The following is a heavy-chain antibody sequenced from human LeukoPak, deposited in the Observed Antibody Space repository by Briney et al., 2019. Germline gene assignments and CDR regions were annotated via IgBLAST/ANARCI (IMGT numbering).Heavy chain of an antibody. CDR1: GFTFSTYT. V-gene: IGHV3-21*01. Sequence: PGGSLRLSCAASGFTFSTYTMNWVRQAPGKGLEWVSSISSSSSYMYYADSVKGRFTISRDNAKNSLYLQMNSLRAEDTAVYYCARASSSDYWGQGTLVTVSS. D-gene: IGHD2-2*01. J-gene: IGHJ4*02. CDR3: ARASSSDY. CDR2: ISSSSSYM.